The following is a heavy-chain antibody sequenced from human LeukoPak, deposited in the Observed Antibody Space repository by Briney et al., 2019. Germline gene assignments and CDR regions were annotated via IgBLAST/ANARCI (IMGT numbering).Heavy chain of an antibody. V-gene: IGHV3-11*04. Sequence: GGSLRLSCAASGFTFSDYYMSWIRQAPGKGLEWVSYISSSGSTIYYADSVKGRFTISRDNAKNSLYLQMNSLRAEDTAVYYCARVGTDNYDFWSGYLYYFDCWGQGTLVTVSS. D-gene: IGHD3-3*01. J-gene: IGHJ4*02. CDR3: ARVGTDNYDFWSGYLYYFDC. CDR1: GFTFSDYY. CDR2: ISSSGSTI.